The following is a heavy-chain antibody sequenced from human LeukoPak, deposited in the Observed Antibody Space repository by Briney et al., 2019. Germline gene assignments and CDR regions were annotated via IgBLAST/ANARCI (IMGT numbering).Heavy chain of an antibody. Sequence: SETLSLTCAVYGGSFSGYYWSWIRQPPGKGLEWIGEINHSGSTNYNPSLKSRVTISVDTSKNQFSLKLSSVTAADTAVYYCARVVGYGDYGPSFDYWGQGTLVTVSS. D-gene: IGHD4-17*01. J-gene: IGHJ4*02. CDR2: INHSGST. V-gene: IGHV4-34*01. CDR3: ARVVGYGDYGPSFDY. CDR1: GGSFSGYY.